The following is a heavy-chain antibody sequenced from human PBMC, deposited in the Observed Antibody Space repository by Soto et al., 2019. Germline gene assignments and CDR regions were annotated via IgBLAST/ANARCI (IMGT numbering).Heavy chain of an antibody. CDR2: IIPIFGTA. V-gene: IGHV1-69*01. CDR1: GGTFSSYA. J-gene: IGHJ6*02. D-gene: IGHD5-18*01. Sequence: QVQLVQSGAEVKKPGSSVKVSCKASGGTFSSYAISWVRQAPGHGLEWMGGIIPIFGTANYAQKFQGRVTITADESTSTAYMELSSLRSEDTAVYYCARSRGYSYVLSGYYYGMDVWGQGTTVTVSS. CDR3: ARSRGYSYVLSGYYYGMDV.